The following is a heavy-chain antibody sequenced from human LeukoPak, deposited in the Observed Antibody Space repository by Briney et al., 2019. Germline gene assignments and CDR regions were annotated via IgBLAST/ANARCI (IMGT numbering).Heavy chain of an antibody. D-gene: IGHD6-13*01. V-gene: IGHV1-2*02. CDR1: GYTFTGYY. Sequence: GASVKVSCKASGYTFTGYYMHWVRQAPGQGLEWMGWINPNSGGTNYAQKFQGRVTMTRDTSISTAYMELSRLRSEDTAVYYCARPGIAAAGYLIFDYWGQGTPVTVSS. CDR2: INPNSGGT. CDR3: ARPGIAAAGYLIFDY. J-gene: IGHJ4*02.